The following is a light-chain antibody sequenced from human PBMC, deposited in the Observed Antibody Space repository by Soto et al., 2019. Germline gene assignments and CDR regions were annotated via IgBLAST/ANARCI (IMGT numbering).Light chain of an antibody. J-gene: IGKJ2*01. CDR3: QQYNNWPAYT. CDR2: GAS. CDR1: QSVSSN. V-gene: IGKV3-15*01. Sequence: EIVMTQSPATLSVSPGERATLSCRASQSVSSNLTWYQQKAGQAPRDLIYGASTRATGIPARSSGSGSGTECTLTISSLQSEDFAVYYCQQYNNWPAYTFGQGTKLEIK.